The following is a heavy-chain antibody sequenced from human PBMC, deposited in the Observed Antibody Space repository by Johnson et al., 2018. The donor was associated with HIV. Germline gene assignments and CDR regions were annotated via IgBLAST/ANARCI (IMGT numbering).Heavy chain of an antibody. CDR2: ISYDGSSK. V-gene: IGHV3-30*04. Sequence: QVQLVESGGGVVQPGRSLRLSCAASGFSFSDYAMHWVRQAPGKGLEWVAVISYDGSSKFYPNSVKGRFTISRDNSKNTLYLQMSSLRAEDTAVYYCAREGNYYDSSSHAFDIWGQGTMVTVSS. J-gene: IGHJ3*02. CDR1: GFSFSDYA. D-gene: IGHD3-22*01. CDR3: AREGNYYDSSSHAFDI.